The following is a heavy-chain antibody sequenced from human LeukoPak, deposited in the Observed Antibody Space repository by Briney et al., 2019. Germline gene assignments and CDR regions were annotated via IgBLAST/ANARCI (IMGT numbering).Heavy chain of an antibody. CDR1: EFTFSSYW. V-gene: IGHV3-74*01. J-gene: IGHJ4*02. D-gene: IGHD4-11*01. CDR2: INSDGSST. Sequence: QAGGSLRLSCAASEFTFSSYWMHWVRQAPGKGLVWVSRINSDGSSTIYADSVKGRFTVSRDNAENMLYLQMNSLRVEDTAVYYCARGNYYGLWGQGTLVTVSS. CDR3: ARGNYYGL.